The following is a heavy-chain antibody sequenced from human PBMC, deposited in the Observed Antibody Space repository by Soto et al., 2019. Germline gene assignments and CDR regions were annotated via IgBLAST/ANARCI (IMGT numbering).Heavy chain of an antibody. Sequence: PSETLSLTCAVYGGSFSGYYWSWIRQPPGKGLEWIGEINHSGSTYYNSSLKSRVTISVDRSKNQFSLKLSSVTAADTAVYYCARLGGSYAVPHFDYWGQGTLVTVSS. V-gene: IGHV4-34*01. J-gene: IGHJ4*02. CDR2: INHSGST. D-gene: IGHD1-26*01. CDR1: GGSFSGYY. CDR3: ARLGGSYAVPHFDY.